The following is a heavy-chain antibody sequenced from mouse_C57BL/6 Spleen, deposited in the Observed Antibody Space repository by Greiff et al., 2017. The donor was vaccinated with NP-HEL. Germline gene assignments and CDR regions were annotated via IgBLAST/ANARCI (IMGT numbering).Heavy chain of an antibody. V-gene: IGHV4-1*01. CDR3: ARQRGTAQATNYFDY. J-gene: IGHJ2*01. CDR2: INPDSSTI. D-gene: IGHD3-2*02. Sequence: EVKLLESGGGLVQPGGSLKLSCAASGIDFSRYWMSWVRRAPGKGLEWIGEINPDSSTINYAPSLKDKFIISRDNAKNTLYLQMSKVRSEDTALYYCARQRGTAQATNYFDYWGKGTTLTVSS. CDR1: GIDFSRYW.